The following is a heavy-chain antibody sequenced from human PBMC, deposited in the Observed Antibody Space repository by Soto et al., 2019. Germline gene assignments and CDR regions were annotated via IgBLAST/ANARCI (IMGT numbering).Heavy chain of an antibody. D-gene: IGHD7-27*01. V-gene: IGHV1-18*04. CDR2: ISAYNGNT. CDR3: ARDSGNRGNWAYFFDY. J-gene: IGHJ4*02. Sequence: QGQLVQSGAEVKKPGASVKVSCKASGYTFTDFGISWVRQAPGQGLEWMGWISAYNGNTNYAQKVKGRVTMTTDTSTRTAYMELRNLTSDDTAVYYCARDSGNRGNWAYFFDYWGQGTLVTVSS. CDR1: GYTFTDFG.